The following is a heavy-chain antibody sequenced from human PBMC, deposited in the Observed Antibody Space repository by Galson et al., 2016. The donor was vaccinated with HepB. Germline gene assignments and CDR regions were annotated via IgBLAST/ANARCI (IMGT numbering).Heavy chain of an antibody. V-gene: IGHV3-48*04. Sequence: SLRLSCAASGFTSSSFTMNWVRQAPGQGLEWVSYISRLSTTIYYADSVKGRFTVSRDNSKNTLFLQMNSLRAEDTAVYYCAKGGTGIAMPVDLWGQGTLFTVSS. J-gene: IGHJ5*02. CDR1: GFTSSSFT. CDR3: AKGGTGIAMPVDL. D-gene: IGHD2-2*01. CDR2: ISRLSTTI.